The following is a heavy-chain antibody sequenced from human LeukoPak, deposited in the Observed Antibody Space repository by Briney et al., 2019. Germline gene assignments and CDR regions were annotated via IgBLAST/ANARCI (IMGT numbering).Heavy chain of an antibody. CDR1: GGSISSYY. J-gene: IGHJ6*02. CDR3: ARGGDFWSGYGYYYYGMDV. V-gene: IGHV4-59*01. CDR2: IYYSGST. Sequence: PSETLSLTCTVSGGSISSYYWSWIRQPPGKGLGWIGYIYYSGSTNYNPSLKSRVTISVDTSKNQFSLKLSSVTAADTAVYYCARGGDFWSGYGYYYYGMDVWGQGTTVTVSS. D-gene: IGHD3-3*01.